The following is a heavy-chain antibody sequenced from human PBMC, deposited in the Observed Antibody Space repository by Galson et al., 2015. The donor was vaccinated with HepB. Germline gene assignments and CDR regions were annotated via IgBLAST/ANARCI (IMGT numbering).Heavy chain of an antibody. CDR2: IEPDENEK. Sequence: SLRLSCAASGFTFSSSWMSWLRQAPGKGLEWVANIEPDENEKYYVDSVKGRFTISRDNVRNSLYLQMNDLRVEGTAVYYCARDGSGWSECWGQGTLVTVSS. D-gene: IGHD6-19*01. V-gene: IGHV3-7*01. CDR3: ARDGSGWSEC. CDR1: GFTFSSSW. J-gene: IGHJ5*01.